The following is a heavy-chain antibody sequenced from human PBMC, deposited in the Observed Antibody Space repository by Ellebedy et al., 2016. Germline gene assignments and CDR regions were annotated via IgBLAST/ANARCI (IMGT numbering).Heavy chain of an antibody. J-gene: IGHJ6*03. CDR2: IYYSGST. CDR3: ARETSGRRGGYYMDV. V-gene: IGHV4-31*03. CDR1: GGSISGGYY. Sequence: SETLSLTXTVSGGSISGGYYWRWIRQHPAKGLEWIGYIYYSGSTYYNPSLRGRVTISVDTSNNQFSLKLSSVTAADTAVYYCARETSGRRGGYYMDVWGKGTRVTVSS. D-gene: IGHD3-10*01.